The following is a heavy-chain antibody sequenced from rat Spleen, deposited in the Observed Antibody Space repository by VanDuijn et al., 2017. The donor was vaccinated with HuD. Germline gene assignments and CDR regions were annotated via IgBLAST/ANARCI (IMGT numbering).Heavy chain of an antibody. CDR1: GFNFNDYW. CDR2: ISSDGGRN. Sequence: EVQLVESGGGLVQPGRSLKLSCAASGFNFNDYWMGWVRQAPGKGLEWVATISSDGGRNCYRDSVKGRFTISRDNAESTLYLQMNSLMSEDTATYYCTPLPGRNLDYWGQGVMVTASS. CDR3: TPLPGRNLDY. D-gene: IGHD1-4*01. V-gene: IGHV5-29*01. J-gene: IGHJ2*01.